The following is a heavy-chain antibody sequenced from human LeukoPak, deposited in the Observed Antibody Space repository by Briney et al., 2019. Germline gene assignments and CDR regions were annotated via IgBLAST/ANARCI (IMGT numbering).Heavy chain of an antibody. J-gene: IGHJ4*02. CDR2: ISSGSTT. D-gene: IGHD2-21*01. CDR3: ARRGDKSEFDY. CDR1: GFTFSGCE. V-gene: IGHV3-48*03. Sequence: GGSLRPSCAASGFTFSGCEMNWVRQPPGKGLEWLSYISSGSTTYYTDSVKGRFTISRDNPKNSLYLQMNSLRAEDTAVYYCARRGDKSEFDYWGQGTLVTVSS.